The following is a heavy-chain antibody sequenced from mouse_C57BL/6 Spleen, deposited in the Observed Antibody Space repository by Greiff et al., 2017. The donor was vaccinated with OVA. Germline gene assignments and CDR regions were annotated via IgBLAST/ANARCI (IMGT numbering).Heavy chain of an antibody. CDR1: GYTFTSYW. J-gene: IGHJ1*03. Sequence: VQLQQPGAELVKPGASVKMSCKASGYTFTSYWITWVKPRPGQGLEWIGDIYPGSGSTNYNEKFKSKATLTVDTSSSTAYMQLSSLTSEDSAVYYCARHGNYVGYFDVWGTGTTVTVSS. CDR2: IYPGSGST. D-gene: IGHD2-1*01. CDR3: ARHGNYVGYFDV. V-gene: IGHV1-55*01.